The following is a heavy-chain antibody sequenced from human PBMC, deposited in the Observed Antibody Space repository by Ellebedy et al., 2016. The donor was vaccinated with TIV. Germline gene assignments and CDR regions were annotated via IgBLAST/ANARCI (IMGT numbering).Heavy chain of an antibody. D-gene: IGHD2-2*01. J-gene: IGHJ3*02. CDR3: AREGEVAADMEGAFDI. CDR2: IYQSGFT. Sequence: MPSETLSLTCTVSGGSINNYYWSWIRQPPGKGLEWIGYIYQSGFTRYNPSLKSQVTISVDPSSNQFSLSVRSVTAADTAIYYCAREGEVAADMEGAFDIWGQGTMVTVSS. V-gene: IGHV4-59*12. CDR1: GGSINNYY.